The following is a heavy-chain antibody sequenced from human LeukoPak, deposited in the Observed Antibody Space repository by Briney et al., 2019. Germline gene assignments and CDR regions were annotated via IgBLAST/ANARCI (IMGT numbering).Heavy chain of an antibody. CDR1: GFTFSSHA. CDR2: ITSSGDST. CDR3: ARDDRGYSYAFDY. J-gene: IGHJ4*02. Sequence: GGSLSLSCAASGFTFSSHAMTWVRQAPGKGLEWVSGITSSGDSTYYADSVKGRFTISRDNSKNAVYLHMNSLRAEDTAVYYCARDDRGYSYAFDYWGQGTLVTVSS. V-gene: IGHV3-23*01. D-gene: IGHD5-18*01.